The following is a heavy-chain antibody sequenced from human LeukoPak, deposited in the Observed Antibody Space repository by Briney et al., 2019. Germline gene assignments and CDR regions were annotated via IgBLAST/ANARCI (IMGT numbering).Heavy chain of an antibody. D-gene: IGHD1-1*01. J-gene: IGHJ4*02. CDR1: GFTFSRYW. V-gene: IGHV3-7*01. CDR2: IKHDGSET. CDR3: ARDLDVDY. Sequence: GGSLRLSCAASGFTFSRYWMTWVRQAPGKGLEWVANIKHDGSETHYVDSVKGRLTISRDNAKNSLYLQMNSLRAEDTAVYYCARDLDVDYWGQGTLVTVSS.